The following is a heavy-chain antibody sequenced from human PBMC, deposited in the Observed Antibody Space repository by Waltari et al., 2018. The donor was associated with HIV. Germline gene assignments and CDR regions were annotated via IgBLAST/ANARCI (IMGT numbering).Heavy chain of an antibody. CDR2: INHSGST. Sequence: QVQLQQWGAGLLKPSETLSLTCAVYGGSFSGYYWSWIRQPPGKGLDWIGEINHSGSTNYNPSLQSRVTISVDTAKNHFSLKLSSVTAADTAVYYCARGQDYDFWSGYYYDYWGQGTLVTVSS. V-gene: IGHV4-34*01. D-gene: IGHD3-3*01. J-gene: IGHJ4*02. CDR3: ARGQDYDFWSGYYYDY. CDR1: GGSFSGYY.